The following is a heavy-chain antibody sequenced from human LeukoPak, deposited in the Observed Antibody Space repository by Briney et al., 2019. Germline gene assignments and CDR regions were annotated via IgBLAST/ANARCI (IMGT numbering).Heavy chain of an antibody. V-gene: IGHV1-2*02. Sequence: ASVKVSCKASGYTFTGYYMHWVRQAPGQGLEWMGWINPNSGGTNYAQKLQGRVTMTTDTSTSTAYMELRSLRSDDTAVYYCARETHIVAGDAFDIWGQGTMVTVSS. D-gene: IGHD2-21*01. CDR2: INPNSGGT. CDR3: ARETHIVAGDAFDI. J-gene: IGHJ3*02. CDR1: GYTFTGYY.